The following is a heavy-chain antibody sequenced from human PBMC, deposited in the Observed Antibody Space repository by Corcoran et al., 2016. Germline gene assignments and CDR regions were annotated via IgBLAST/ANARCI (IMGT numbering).Heavy chain of an antibody. Sequence: QVQLVQSGAEVKKPGSSVKVSCKASEGTFSSYAISWVRQAPGQGLEWMGGIIPIFGTANYAQKFQGRVTITADESTSTAYMELSSLRSEDTAVYYCARVGYYGSGSYYSQAYNWFDPWGQGTLVTVSS. CDR3: ARVGYYGSGSYYSQAYNWFDP. CDR1: EGTFSSYA. V-gene: IGHV1-69*01. D-gene: IGHD3-10*01. CDR2: IIPIFGTA. J-gene: IGHJ5*02.